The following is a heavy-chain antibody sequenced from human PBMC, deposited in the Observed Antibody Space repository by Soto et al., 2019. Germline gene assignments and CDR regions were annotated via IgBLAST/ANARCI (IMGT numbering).Heavy chain of an antibody. CDR3: ARPVLDGGTVVTPSSVVAFDI. D-gene: IGHD2-21*02. Sequence: PLEILSLTCTVSGGSIISSTYFWGWIRQSPGKGLERIGSINYGGSTYYNPSLKSRVTISIDTSKKQFSLNLTSVTAADTAVYYCARPVLDGGTVVTPSSVVAFDIWGQGTMVTVSS. CDR1: GGSIISSTYF. V-gene: IGHV4-39*01. J-gene: IGHJ3*02. CDR2: INYGGST.